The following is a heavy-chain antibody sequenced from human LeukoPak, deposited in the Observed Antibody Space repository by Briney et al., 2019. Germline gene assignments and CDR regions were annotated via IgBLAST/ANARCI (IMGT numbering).Heavy chain of an antibody. Sequence: GGSLRLSCGASGFTVSSNYMSWVRQAPGKGLEWVSVIYSGGSTYYADSVKGRFTISRDNSKNTLYLQMNSLRAEDTAVYYCARVSDSYYYDSSGYSDYWGQGTLVTVSS. D-gene: IGHD3-22*01. V-gene: IGHV3-66*01. J-gene: IGHJ4*02. CDR1: GFTVSSNY. CDR3: ARVSDSYYYDSSGYSDY. CDR2: IYSGGST.